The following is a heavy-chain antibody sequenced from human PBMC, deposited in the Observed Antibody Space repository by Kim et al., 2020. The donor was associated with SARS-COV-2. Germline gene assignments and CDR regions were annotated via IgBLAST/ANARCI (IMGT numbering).Heavy chain of an antibody. J-gene: IGHJ4*02. V-gene: IGHV1-2*02. D-gene: IGHD6-6*01. CDR3: ARARGLAARPAYYFDY. Sequence: KFQGRVTMTRDTSISTAYMELSRLRSDDTAVYYCARARGLAARPAYYFDYWGQGTLVTVSS.